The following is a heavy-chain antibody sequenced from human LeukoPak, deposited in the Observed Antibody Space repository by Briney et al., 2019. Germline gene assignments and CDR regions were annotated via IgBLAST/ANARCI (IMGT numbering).Heavy chain of an antibody. J-gene: IGHJ4*02. CDR1: GFTFSSYA. CDR3: ARPGNPDYYFDY. CDR2: ISGSGGTT. D-gene: IGHD4-23*01. Sequence: GGSLRLSCAASGFTFSSYAMSWVRQAPGKGLEGVSDISGSGGTTNYADSVKGRFTISRDNSKNTLYLQMNSLRAEDTAVYYCARPGNPDYYFDYWGQGTLVTVSS. V-gene: IGHV3-23*01.